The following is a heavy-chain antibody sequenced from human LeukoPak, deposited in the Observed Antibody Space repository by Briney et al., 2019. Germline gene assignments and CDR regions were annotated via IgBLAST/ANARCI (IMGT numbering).Heavy chain of an antibody. CDR2: IYTSGDT. Sequence: SETLSLTCTVSGGSVTRGAYSWTWIRQPVGKGLEWIGRIYTSGDTKFNPSLKSRVTISVGASSNQFSLKLTSVTAADTAVYYCASGDYGAGSPVMRYWGHGTLVIVSS. CDR3: ASGDYGAGSPVMRY. D-gene: IGHD3-10*01. J-gene: IGHJ4*01. CDR1: GGSVTRGAYS. V-gene: IGHV4-61*02.